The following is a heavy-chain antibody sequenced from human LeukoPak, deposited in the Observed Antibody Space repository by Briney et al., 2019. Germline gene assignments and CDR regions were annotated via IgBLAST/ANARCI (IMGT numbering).Heavy chain of an antibody. D-gene: IGHD3-10*01. CDR2: IYHSGSI. V-gene: IGHV4-38-2*02. CDR1: GYSIGNGYY. J-gene: IGHJ3*02. CDR3: ARCYGSALDDAFDI. Sequence: PSETLSLTCTVSGYSIGNGYYWGWIRQPPGKGLEWIGSIYHSGSIYYNPSLKSRVTISVDTSKNQFSLKLSSVTAADTAVYYCARCYGSALDDAFDIWGQGTMVTVSS.